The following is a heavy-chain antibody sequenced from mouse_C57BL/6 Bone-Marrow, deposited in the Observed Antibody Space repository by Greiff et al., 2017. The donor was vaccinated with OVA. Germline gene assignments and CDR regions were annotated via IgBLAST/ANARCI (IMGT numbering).Heavy chain of an antibody. J-gene: IGHJ2*01. CDR3: ARTRYYSKEDYFDY. Sequence: VQLQQSGPELVKPGASVKISCKASGYAFSSSWMNWVKQRPGKGLEWIGRIYPGDGDTNYNGKFKGKATLTADKSSSTAYMQLSSLTSEDSAVYFCARTRYYSKEDYFDYWGQGTTLTVSS. CDR1: GYAFSSSW. V-gene: IGHV1-82*01. D-gene: IGHD2-5*01. CDR2: IYPGDGDT.